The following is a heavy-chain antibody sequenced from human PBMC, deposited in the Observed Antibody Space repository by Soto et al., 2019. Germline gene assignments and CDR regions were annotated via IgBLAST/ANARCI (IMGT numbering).Heavy chain of an antibody. CDR3: ARVNLGAGGRVYYFAY. CDR2: IWYDGSNK. Sequence: QVQLVESGGGVVQPGRSLRLSCAASGFTFSSYGMHWVRQAPGKGLEWVAVIWYDGSNKYYADSVKGRFTISRDNSKNALCMQMKSLRAEDTAVYYCARVNLGAGGRVYYFAYWGQGTLVTVSS. J-gene: IGHJ4*02. V-gene: IGHV3-33*01. D-gene: IGHD2-15*01. CDR1: GFTFSSYG.